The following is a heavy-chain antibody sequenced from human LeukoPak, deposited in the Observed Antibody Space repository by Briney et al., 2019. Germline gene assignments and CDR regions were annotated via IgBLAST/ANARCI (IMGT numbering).Heavy chain of an antibody. D-gene: IGHD3-22*01. CDR1: GYKLTNNW. V-gene: IGHV5-51*01. CDR3: AIPDSSGYYYNDAFDI. CDR2: IYPGDSDT. Sequence: GESLKISCKISGYKLTNNWIGWVRQMPGKGLEWMGIIYPGDSDTRYSPSFQGQVTISADKSISTAYLQWSSLKASDTAMYYCAIPDSSGYYYNDAFDIWGQGTMVTVSS. J-gene: IGHJ3*02.